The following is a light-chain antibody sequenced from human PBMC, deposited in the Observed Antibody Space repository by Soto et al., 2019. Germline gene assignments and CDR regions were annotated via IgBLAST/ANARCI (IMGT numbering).Light chain of an antibody. Sequence: DIQMTQSPSTLSASVGDRVTITCRASESISRWLACFQKKPGKAPNLLIYDASILQSGVPSRFSGSGSGTDFTLTISSLQPEDFVTYYCQQYNDYSTFGQGTKVDIK. CDR3: QQYNDYST. CDR2: DAS. CDR1: ESISRW. V-gene: IGKV1-5*01. J-gene: IGKJ1*01.